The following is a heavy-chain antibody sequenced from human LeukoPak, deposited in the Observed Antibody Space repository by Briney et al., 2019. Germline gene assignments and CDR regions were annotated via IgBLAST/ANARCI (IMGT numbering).Heavy chain of an antibody. V-gene: IGHV3-23*01. D-gene: IGHD3-22*01. Sequence: GGSLRLSCAASGFTFSSYAMSWVRQAPGKGLEWVSAISGSGGSTYYADSVKGRFTISRDNSKNTLYLQMNSLRAEDTAVYYCAKDRFISDSSGYYYQLDYWGQGTLVTVSS. J-gene: IGHJ4*02. CDR3: AKDRFISDSSGYYYQLDY. CDR1: GFTFSSYA. CDR2: ISGSGGST.